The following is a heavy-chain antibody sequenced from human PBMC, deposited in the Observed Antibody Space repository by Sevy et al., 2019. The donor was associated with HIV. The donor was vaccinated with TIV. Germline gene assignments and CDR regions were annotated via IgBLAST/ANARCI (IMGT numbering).Heavy chain of an antibody. CDR3: AREGYSSNWPNNLAYNWFDP. CDR1: GGSISSSSYY. CDR2: IYYSGST. V-gene: IGHV4-39*01. Sequence: SETLSLTCTVSGGSISSSSYYWGWIRQPPGKGLEWIGSIYYSGSTYYNPSLKSRVTISVDTSKNQFSLKLSSVTAADTAVYYCAREGYSSNWPNNLAYNWFDPWGQGTLVTVSS. J-gene: IGHJ5*02. D-gene: IGHD6-13*01.